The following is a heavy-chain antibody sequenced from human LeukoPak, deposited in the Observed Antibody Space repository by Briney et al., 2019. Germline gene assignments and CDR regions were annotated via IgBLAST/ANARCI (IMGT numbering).Heavy chain of an antibody. Sequence: SETLSLTCAVYGGSFSGYYWSWIRQPPGKGLEWIGEINHSGSTNYNPSLKSRVTISVDTSKNQFSLKLSSVTAADTAVYYCARGGWFGLHYMDVWGKGTTVTVSS. J-gene: IGHJ6*03. CDR1: GGSFSGYY. D-gene: IGHD3-10*01. V-gene: IGHV4-34*01. CDR2: INHSGST. CDR3: ARGGWFGLHYMDV.